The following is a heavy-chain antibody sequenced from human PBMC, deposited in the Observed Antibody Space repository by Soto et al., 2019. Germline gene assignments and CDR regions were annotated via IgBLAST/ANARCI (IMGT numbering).Heavy chain of an antibody. CDR1: GFTFDNYA. V-gene: IGHV3-23*01. CDR3: AKRGRGNSES. CDR2: VSGSGRST. Sequence: GGSLRLSCTASGFTFDNYAMTWVRQAPGKGLEWGSAVSGSGRSTYYADSVKGRFTISRDNSMNTLYLRMNSLRAEDTAVYYCAKRGRGNSESWGQGTLVTVSS. D-gene: IGHD2-21*02. J-gene: IGHJ5*02.